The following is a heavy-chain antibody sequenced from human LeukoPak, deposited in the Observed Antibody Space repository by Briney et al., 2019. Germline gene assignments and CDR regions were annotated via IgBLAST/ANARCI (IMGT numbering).Heavy chain of an antibody. D-gene: IGHD6-13*01. CDR3: ARVRANWYEDY. V-gene: IGHV3-30*03. Sequence: GRSLRLSCAASGFTFSDYGMHWVRQAPGKGLEWVAVISYDGSDKYYADSVKGRFTISRDNSKNTLYLQMNSLRVEDTAVYYCARVRANWYEDYWGQGTLVTVSS. CDR1: GFTFSDYG. CDR2: ISYDGSDK. J-gene: IGHJ4*02.